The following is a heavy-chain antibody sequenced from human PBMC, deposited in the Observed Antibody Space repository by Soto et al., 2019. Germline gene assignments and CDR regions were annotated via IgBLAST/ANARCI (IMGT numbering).Heavy chain of an antibody. J-gene: IGHJ6*02. CDR3: ARGQGVVYHYYYGMDV. Sequence: EVQLVESGGGLVQPGGSLRLSCAASGFTFSSYWMSWVRQAPGKGLEWVANIKQDGSEKYYVDSVKGRFTISRDNAKNSLYLQMNSLRAEDTAVYYCARGQGVVYHYYYGMDVWGQGTTVTVSS. D-gene: IGHD3-3*01. CDR2: IKQDGSEK. CDR1: GFTFSSYW. V-gene: IGHV3-7*03.